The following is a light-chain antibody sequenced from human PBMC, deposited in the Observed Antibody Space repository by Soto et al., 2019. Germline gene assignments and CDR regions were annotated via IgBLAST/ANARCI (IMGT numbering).Light chain of an antibody. CDR1: QSVSSSY. Sequence: ENVLKLSPGTSSLNTGERATLSCRASQSVSSSYLAWYQQKPGQAPRLLIYGASSRATGIPDRFSGSGSGTEFTLTINSLQAEDSAVYYCQEYYNWPRTFGQGTRLEIK. CDR2: GAS. V-gene: IGKV3-20*01. CDR3: QEYYNWPRT. J-gene: IGKJ5*01.